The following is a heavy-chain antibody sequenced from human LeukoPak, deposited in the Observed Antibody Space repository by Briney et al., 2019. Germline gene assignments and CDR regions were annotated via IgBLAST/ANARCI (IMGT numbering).Heavy chain of an antibody. CDR1: GGSISSYY. J-gene: IGHJ2*01. V-gene: IGHV4-59*01. CDR3: ARDLGYSCSRQGWYFDL. Sequence: PSETLSLTCTVSGGSISSYYWSWIRQPPGKGLEWSGYIYYSGSTNYNPSLKSRVTISVDTSKNQFSLKLSSVTAADTAVYYCARDLGYSCSRQGWYFDLWGPGTLVTVSS. CDR2: IYYSGST. D-gene: IGHD6-13*01.